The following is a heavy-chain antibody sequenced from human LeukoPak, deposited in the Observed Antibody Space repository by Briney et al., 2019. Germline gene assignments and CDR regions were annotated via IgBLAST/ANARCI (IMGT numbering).Heavy chain of an antibody. CDR1: GFTFSSYA. J-gene: IGHJ6*02. D-gene: IGHD3-9*01. Sequence: GGSLRLSCAASGFTFSSYAMSWVRQAPGKGLEWVSAISGSGGSTYYADSVKGRFTISRDNSKNTLYLQMNSLRAEDTAVYYCAKYAQYYDILTGYYRPWYYYGMDVWGQGTTVTVSS. CDR2: ISGSGGST. V-gene: IGHV3-23*01. CDR3: AKYAQYYDILTGYYRPWYYYGMDV.